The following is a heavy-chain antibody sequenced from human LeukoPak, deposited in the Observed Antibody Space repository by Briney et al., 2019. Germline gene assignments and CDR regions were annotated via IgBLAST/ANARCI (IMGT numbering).Heavy chain of an antibody. CDR3: AKDGSMVGANPFDY. J-gene: IGHJ4*02. CDR1: GFTFSSYG. Sequence: GGSLRLSCAASGFTFSSYGMSWVRQAPGKGLEWVSAISGSGGSTYYADSVKGRFTISRDNSKNTLYLQMNSLRAEDTAVYYCAKDGSMVGANPFDYWGQGTLVTVSS. V-gene: IGHV3-23*01. D-gene: IGHD1-26*01. CDR2: ISGSGGST.